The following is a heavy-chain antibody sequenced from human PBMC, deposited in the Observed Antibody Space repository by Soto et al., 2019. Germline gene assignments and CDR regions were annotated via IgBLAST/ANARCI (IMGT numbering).Heavy chain of an antibody. D-gene: IGHD2-2*01. J-gene: IGHJ3*02. CDR3: AREPCSSTSCYFGYGSGYAFDI. Sequence: GASVKVSCKASGYTFTSYYMHWVRQAPGQGLEWMGIINPSGGSTSYAQKFQGRVTMTRDTSTSTVYMELSSLRSEDTAVYYCAREPCSSTSCYFGYGSGYAFDIWGQGTMVTVSS. CDR2: INPSGGST. CDR1: GYTFTSYY. V-gene: IGHV1-46*03.